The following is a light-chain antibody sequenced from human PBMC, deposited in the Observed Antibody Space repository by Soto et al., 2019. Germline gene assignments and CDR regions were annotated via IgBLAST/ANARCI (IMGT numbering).Light chain of an antibody. V-gene: IGLV1-40*01. CDR2: GNS. J-gene: IGLJ2*01. CDR3: QSYDSSLSAL. CDR1: SSNIGAGYD. Sequence: QSVLTQPPSVSGAPGRRVTISCTGSSSNIGAGYDVHWYQQLPGTAPKLLIYGNSNRPSGVPDRFSGSKSGTSASLAITGLQAEDEADYYCQSYDSSLSALFGGGTQLTVL.